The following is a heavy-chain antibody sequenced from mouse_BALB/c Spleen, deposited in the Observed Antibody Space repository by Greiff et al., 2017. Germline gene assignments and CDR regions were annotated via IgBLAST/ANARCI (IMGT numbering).Heavy chain of an antibody. D-gene: IGHD2-1*01. V-gene: IGHV5-17*02. J-gene: IGHJ4*01. CDR3: ARNRGKGAMDY. CDR2: ISSGSSTI. Sequence: DVHLVESGGGLVQPGGSRKLSCAASGFTFSSFGMHWVRQAPEKGLEWVAYISSGSSTIYYADTVKGRFTISRDNPKNTLFLQMTSLRSEDTAMYYCARNRGKGAMDYWGQGTSVTVSS. CDR1: GFTFSSFG.